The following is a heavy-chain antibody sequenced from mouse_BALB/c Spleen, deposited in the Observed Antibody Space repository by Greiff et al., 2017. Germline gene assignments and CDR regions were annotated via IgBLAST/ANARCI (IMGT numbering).Heavy chain of an antibody. Sequence: VQLVESGAELAKPGASVKMSCKASGYTFTSYWMHWVKQRPGQGLEWIGYINPSTGYTEYNQKFKDKATLTADKSSSTAYMQLSSLTSEDSAVYYCARESRGFFAYWGQGTLVTVSA. CDR2: INPSTGYT. V-gene: IGHV1-7*01. CDR3: ARESRGFFAY. J-gene: IGHJ3*01. CDR1: GYTFTSYW.